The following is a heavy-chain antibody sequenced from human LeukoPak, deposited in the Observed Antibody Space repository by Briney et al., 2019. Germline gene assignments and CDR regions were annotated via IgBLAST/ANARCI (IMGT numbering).Heavy chain of an antibody. V-gene: IGHV4-34*01. CDR3: ARVGPDYSSGMDV. CDR1: GGSFSGYY. Sequence: PSETLSLTCAVYGGSFSGYYWSWIRQPPGKGLEWIGEINHSGSTNYNPSLKSRVTISVDTSKNQFSLKLSSVTAADTAVYYCARVGPDYSSGMDVRGQGTTVTVSS. CDR2: INHSGST. D-gene: IGHD6-13*01. J-gene: IGHJ6*02.